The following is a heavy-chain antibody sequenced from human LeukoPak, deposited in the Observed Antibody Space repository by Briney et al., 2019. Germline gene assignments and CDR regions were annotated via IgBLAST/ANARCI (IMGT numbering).Heavy chain of an antibody. CDR3: ARTHYGSGSYSG. Sequence: QPAGKXLEWIGRIYTSGSTNYNPSLKSRVTMSVDTSKNQFSLKLSSVTAADTAVYYCARTHYGSGSYSGWGQGTLVTVSS. V-gene: IGHV4-4*07. J-gene: IGHJ4*02. CDR2: IYTSGST. D-gene: IGHD3-10*01.